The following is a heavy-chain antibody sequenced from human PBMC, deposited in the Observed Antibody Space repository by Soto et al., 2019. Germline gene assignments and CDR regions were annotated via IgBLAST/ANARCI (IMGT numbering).Heavy chain of an antibody. Sequence: ASVKVSCKASGYTFSNYAIEWVRQAPGQRPEWMGWINAGNGNTKYSQKFQGRVTITRNTSASTAYMELSSLIFEDTAVYYCAREHDFWSGYSFDYWGQGTLVTVSS. CDR2: INAGNGNT. D-gene: IGHD3-3*01. V-gene: IGHV1-3*01. CDR3: AREHDFWSGYSFDY. CDR1: GYTFSNYA. J-gene: IGHJ4*02.